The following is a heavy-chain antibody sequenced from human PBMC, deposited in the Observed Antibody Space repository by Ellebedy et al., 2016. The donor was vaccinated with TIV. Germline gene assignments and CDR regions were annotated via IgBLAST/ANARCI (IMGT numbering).Heavy chain of an antibody. CDR1: GFTFSSYS. CDR3: ARVRIAAAAYVVGYYYYGMDV. CDR2: ISSSSSYI. D-gene: IGHD6-13*01. V-gene: IGHV3-21*01. J-gene: IGHJ6*02. Sequence: PGGSLRLSCAASGFTFSSYSMNWVRQAPGKGLEWVSSISSSSSYIYYADSVKGRFTISRDNAKNSLYLQMNSLRAEDTAVYYCARVRIAAAAYVVGYYYYGMDVWGQGTTVTVSS.